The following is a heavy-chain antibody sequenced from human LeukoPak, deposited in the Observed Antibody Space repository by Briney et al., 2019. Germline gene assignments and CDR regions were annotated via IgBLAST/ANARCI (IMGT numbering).Heavy chain of an antibody. Sequence: GGSLRLSCAASGFTVSSNYMSWVRQAPGKGLEWVSVIYSGGSTYYADSVKGRFTISRHNSKNTLYLQVNSLRAEDTAVYYCARGAPPDYFDYWGQGTLVTVSS. V-gene: IGHV3-53*04. CDR3: ARGAPPDYFDY. CDR1: GFTVSSNY. J-gene: IGHJ4*02. CDR2: IYSGGST.